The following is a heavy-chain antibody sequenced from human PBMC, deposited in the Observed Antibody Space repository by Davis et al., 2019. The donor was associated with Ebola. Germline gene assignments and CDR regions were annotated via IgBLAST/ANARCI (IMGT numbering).Heavy chain of an antibody. Sequence: GGSLRLSCAASGFTFNTYAMNWVRQAPGKGLEWVSTLGTSADTYYADSVKGRFTISRDNSKNTLYLQMNGLRVEDTAIYYCAKDTSNIWFDIWGQGTVVTVSS. D-gene: IGHD1-26*01. CDR1: GFTFNTYA. CDR2: LGTSADT. CDR3: AKDTSNIWFDI. V-gene: IGHV3-23*01. J-gene: IGHJ3*02.